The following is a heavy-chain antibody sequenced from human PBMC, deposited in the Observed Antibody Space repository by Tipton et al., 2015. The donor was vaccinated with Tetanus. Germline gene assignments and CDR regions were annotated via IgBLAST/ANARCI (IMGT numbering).Heavy chain of an antibody. Sequence: TLSLTCTVSGGSISSYYWSWIRQPAGKGLEWIGRIHTSGSTKYNPSLKSRVTMSGDTSKNQFSLKLSSVTAADTAVYYCAREMVRGVIRAGMDAWGQGTTVTVSS. CDR1: GGSISSYY. D-gene: IGHD3-10*01. CDR3: AREMVRGVIRAGMDA. CDR2: IHTSGST. V-gene: IGHV4-4*07. J-gene: IGHJ6*02.